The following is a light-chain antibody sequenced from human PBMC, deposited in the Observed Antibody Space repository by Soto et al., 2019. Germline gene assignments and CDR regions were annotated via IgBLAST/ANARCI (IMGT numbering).Light chain of an antibody. Sequence: DIQITQSPSTLSGSVGDRVTINCRASQTISSWLAWYQQKPGKAPKLLIYKASTLKSGVPSRFSGSGSGTEFTLTISSLQPDDFATYYCQHYNSYSEAFGQGTKVDIK. CDR1: QTISSW. V-gene: IGKV1-5*03. J-gene: IGKJ1*01. CDR2: KAS. CDR3: QHYNSYSEA.